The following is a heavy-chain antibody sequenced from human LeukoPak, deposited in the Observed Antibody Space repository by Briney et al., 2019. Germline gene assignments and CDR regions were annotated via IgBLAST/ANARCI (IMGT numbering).Heavy chain of an antibody. V-gene: IGHV3-7*01. CDR3: ARGQCSGNSCYYY. J-gene: IGHJ4*02. D-gene: IGHD2-15*01. CDR1: GFSFSSFW. CDR2: ISQDGSEK. Sequence: GGSLRLSCAASGFSFSSFWMSWVRQAPGKGLEWVANISQDGSEKNYVDSVKGRFTISRDGAKNSLYLQMNSLRAEDAAVYYCARGQCSGNSCYYYWGQGTLVTVSS.